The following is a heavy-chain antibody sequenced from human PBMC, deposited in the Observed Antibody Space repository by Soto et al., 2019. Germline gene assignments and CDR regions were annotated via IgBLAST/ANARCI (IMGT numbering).Heavy chain of an antibody. J-gene: IGHJ4*02. CDR2: IYYNGKP. Sequence: KPSETLSLSCTVSGGSISSGGYYWSWTRQFPGKGLEWIGYIYYNGKPYYNPSLQSRLTISEDTSKSQFSLRLTSMTAADTAVYYCASFLPESRRYFDSWGQGILVTVSS. CDR3: ASFLPESRRYFDS. D-gene: IGHD3-3*01. V-gene: IGHV4-31*03. CDR1: GGSISSGGYY.